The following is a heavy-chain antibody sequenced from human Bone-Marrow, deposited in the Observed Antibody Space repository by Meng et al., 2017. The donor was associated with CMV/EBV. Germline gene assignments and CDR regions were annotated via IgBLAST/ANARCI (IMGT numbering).Heavy chain of an antibody. CDR2: IHPIPGST. J-gene: IGHJ6*01. Sequence: ASVKVSCKASGYTFTNYFVHWVRQAPGQGLEWLGIIHPIPGSTIYAQKFQGRATVTRDTSTSTVYMEMSSLRSEDTAVYYCAREPPTVTTPIIYYYGMDVWGQGTTVTGSS. V-gene: IGHV1-46*01. CDR1: GYTFTNYF. CDR3: AREPPTVTTPIIYYYGMDV. D-gene: IGHD4-11*01.